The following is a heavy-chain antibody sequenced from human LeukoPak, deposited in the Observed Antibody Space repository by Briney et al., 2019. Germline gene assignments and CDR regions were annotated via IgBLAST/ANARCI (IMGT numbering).Heavy chain of an antibody. Sequence: GRSLRLSCAASGFTFSSYAMHWVRQAPGKGLEWVAVISYDGSNKYYADSVKGRFTISRDNSKNTLYLQMNSLRAEDTAVYYCARDRDDYGDYGDWYFDLWGRGTLVTVSS. J-gene: IGHJ2*01. D-gene: IGHD4-17*01. CDR3: ARDRDDYGDYGDWYFDL. CDR2: ISYDGSNK. CDR1: GFTFSSYA. V-gene: IGHV3-30-3*01.